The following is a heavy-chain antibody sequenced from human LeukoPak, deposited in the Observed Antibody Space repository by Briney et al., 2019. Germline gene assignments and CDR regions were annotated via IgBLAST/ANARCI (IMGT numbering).Heavy chain of an antibody. V-gene: IGHV3-30*04. Sequence: PGGSLRLSCAASGFTFSSYAMHWVRQAPGKGLEWVAVISYDGSNKYYADSVKGRFTISRDNSKNTLYLQMNSLRAEDTAVYYCARGRVPWRRRVNEYYWGQGTLVTVSS. CDR2: ISYDGSNK. J-gene: IGHJ4*02. D-gene: IGHD1-1*01. CDR1: GFTFSSYA. CDR3: ARGRVPWRRRVNEYY.